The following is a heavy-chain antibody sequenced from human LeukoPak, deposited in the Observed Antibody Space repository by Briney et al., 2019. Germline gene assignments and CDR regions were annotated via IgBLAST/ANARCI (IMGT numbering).Heavy chain of an antibody. J-gene: IGHJ4*02. Sequence: GGSLRLSCAASGFTFSSYEMNWVRQAPGKGLEWVSYISSSGSTIYYADSVKGRFTISRDNAKNSLYLQMNSLRAEDTAVYYLARAGGGGIYYYDSSGYYKLPYFDYWGQGTLVTVSS. D-gene: IGHD3-22*01. V-gene: IGHV3-48*03. CDR2: ISSSGSTI. CDR3: ARAGGGGIYYYDSSGYYKLPYFDY. CDR1: GFTFSSYE.